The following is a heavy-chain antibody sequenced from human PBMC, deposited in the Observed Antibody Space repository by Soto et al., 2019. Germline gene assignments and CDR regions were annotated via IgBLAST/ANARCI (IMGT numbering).Heavy chain of an antibody. CDR2: IIPIFRTV. V-gene: IGHV1-69*01. CDR1: GGSFRSIA. CDR3: ANQSNIVVDDGPFDD. Sequence: QVQLVQSGAEVKKPGSSVKVSCKTSGGSFRSIAISWVRQAPGQGLQWMGGIIPIFRTVKYAQTFQGRVTITADESTNTASMEMSSLTSEDTAVYYCANQSNIVVDDGPFDDWGQGTLVTVSS. D-gene: IGHD2-21*01. J-gene: IGHJ4*02.